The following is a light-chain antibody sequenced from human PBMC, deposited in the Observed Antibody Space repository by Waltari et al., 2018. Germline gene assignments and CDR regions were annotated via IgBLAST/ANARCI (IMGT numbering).Light chain of an antibody. CDR1: QNILYSSNNKNY. CDR3: HQYDSAPFA. CDR2: WAS. J-gene: IGKJ2*01. Sequence: DIVMTQSPDSLTVSLGERATINCKSSQNILYSSNNKNYLAWYQQKPGQPPKLLIYWASTRESGVPDRFSGSGSGTDFTLTISSLQAEDVAVYYCHQYDSAPFAFGQGTKLEIK. V-gene: IGKV4-1*01.